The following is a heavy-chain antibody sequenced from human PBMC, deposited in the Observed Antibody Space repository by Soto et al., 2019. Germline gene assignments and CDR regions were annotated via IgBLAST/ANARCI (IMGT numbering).Heavy chain of an antibody. J-gene: IGHJ4*02. Sequence: EVQLVESGGGLVQPGGSLRLSCAASGFTFSRNAMHWVRQAPGKGLEYVSAISSNGGSTYYGNSVKGRFTISRDNSKNTLYLQMGSLRAEDMAVYYCARGGSDYYFDYRGQGTLVTVSS. D-gene: IGHD2-21*02. CDR2: ISSNGGST. V-gene: IGHV3-64*01. CDR3: ARGGSDYYFDY. CDR1: GFTFSRNA.